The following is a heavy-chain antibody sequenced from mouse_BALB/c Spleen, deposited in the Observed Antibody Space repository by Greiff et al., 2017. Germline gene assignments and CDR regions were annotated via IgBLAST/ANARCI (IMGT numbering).Heavy chain of an antibody. CDR3: ARGKLTGYAMDY. V-gene: IGHV5-15*02. Sequence: EVKVEESGGGLVQPGGSRKLSCAASGFTFSDYGMAWVRQAPGKGPEWVAFISNLAYSIYYADTVTGRFTISRENAKNTLYLEMSSLRSEDTAMYYCARGKLTGYAMDYWGQGTSVTVSS. CDR1: GFTFSDYG. CDR2: ISNLAYSI. J-gene: IGHJ4*01. D-gene: IGHD4-1*01.